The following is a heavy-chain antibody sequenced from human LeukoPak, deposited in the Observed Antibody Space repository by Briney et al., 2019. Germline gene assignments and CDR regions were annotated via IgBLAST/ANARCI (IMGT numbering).Heavy chain of an antibody. V-gene: IGHV3-7*03. CDR1: GFTFSSYW. CDR2: IKQDGSEK. J-gene: IGHJ5*02. Sequence: GGSLRLSCAASGFTFSSYWMSWVRQAPGKGLEWVANIKQDGSEKYYVDSVKGRFTISRDNAKNSLYLQMNSLRAEDTAMYYCAKSLEMATIGWFDPWGQGTLVTVSS. CDR3: AKSLEMATIGWFDP. D-gene: IGHD5-24*01.